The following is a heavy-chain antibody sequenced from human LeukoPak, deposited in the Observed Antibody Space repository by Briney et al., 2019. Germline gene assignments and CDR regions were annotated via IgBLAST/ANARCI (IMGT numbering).Heavy chain of an antibody. V-gene: IGHV4-4*09. CDR3: ARRGNQFDY. J-gene: IGHJ4*02. CDR1: GDSISSYY. Sequence: PSETLSLTCTVSGDSISSYYWGWIRQPPGKGLEWIGYIYSSGITNYNPSLKSRVTISTDTSKNQLSLQLTSVTAADTAVYYCARRGNQFDYWGQGTLVTVSS. D-gene: IGHD1-14*01. CDR2: IYSSGIT.